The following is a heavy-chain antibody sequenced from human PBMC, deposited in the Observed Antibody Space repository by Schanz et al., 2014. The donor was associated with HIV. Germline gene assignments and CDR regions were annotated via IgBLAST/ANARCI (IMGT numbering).Heavy chain of an antibody. Sequence: DVQLVESGGSLVQPGGSLRLSCVASGFTFSDFSMNWVRRAPGKGLERISAVRHDGGATYYADSVKGRFTISRDNSRNTLYLQMTTLRTEDTAVYYCAKPEYDSSGNSQSHFDSWGQGTLVTVSS. CDR1: GFTFSDFS. V-gene: IGHV3-23*04. D-gene: IGHD3-22*01. J-gene: IGHJ4*02. CDR3: AKPEYDSSGNSQSHFDS. CDR2: VRHDGGAT.